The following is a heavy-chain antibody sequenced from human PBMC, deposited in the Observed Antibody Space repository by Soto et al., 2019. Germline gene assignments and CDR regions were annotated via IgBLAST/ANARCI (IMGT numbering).Heavy chain of an antibody. V-gene: IGHV3-30-3*01. CDR2: ISYDGSNK. Sequence: QVQLVESGGGVVQPGRSLRLSCAASGFTFSSYAMHWVRQAPGKGLEWVAVISYDGSNKYYADSVKGRFTISRDNSKNTRYLQMNSLRAEDTAVYYCARGLSPNYYYYGMDVWGRGTTVTVSS. J-gene: IGHJ6*02. CDR3: ARGLSPNYYYYGMDV. CDR1: GFTFSSYA.